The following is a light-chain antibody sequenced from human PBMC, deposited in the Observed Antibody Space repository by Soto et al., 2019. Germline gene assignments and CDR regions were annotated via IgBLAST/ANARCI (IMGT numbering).Light chain of an antibody. CDR3: QQRSSCPLT. CDR2: DAS. J-gene: IGKJ4*01. Sequence: IGMTKSPSTVSVSTGERATLSCRASQSVSSNLALYQQKPGQAPRRLIYDASNRATGIPARLSGSGSGTDFILTIISLEPADFVVYYCQQRSSCPLTFGGGTKVDIK. V-gene: IGKV3-11*01. CDR1: QSVSSN.